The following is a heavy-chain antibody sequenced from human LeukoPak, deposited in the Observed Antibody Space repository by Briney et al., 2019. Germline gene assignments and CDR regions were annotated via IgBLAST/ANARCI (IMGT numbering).Heavy chain of an antibody. Sequence: GGSLRLSSAASGFTFSNYAMSWVPQVPGKGLEWVSAISGSGGNTFYADSVKGRFTISRDNSKNTLYLQVNRLRAADTAIYYCAKVQEMDTILPPFHYWGQGTLVTVSS. CDR2: ISGSGGNT. CDR3: AKVQEMDTILPPFHY. J-gene: IGHJ4*02. CDR1: GFTFSNYA. D-gene: IGHD5-24*01. V-gene: IGHV3-23*01.